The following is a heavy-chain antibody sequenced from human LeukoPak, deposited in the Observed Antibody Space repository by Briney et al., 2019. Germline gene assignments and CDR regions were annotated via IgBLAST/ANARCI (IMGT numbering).Heavy chain of an antibody. V-gene: IGHV3-53*01. CDR1: GFTVSSNS. D-gene: IGHD3-9*01. CDR2: IYSDNT. CDR3: ARDLGQYYDTSDNWFDP. J-gene: IGHJ5*02. Sequence: GGSLRLSCTVSGFTVSSNSMSWVRQAPGKGLERVSFIYSDNTHYSDSVKGRFTISRDNSKNTLYLQMNSLRAEDTAVYYCARDLGQYYDTSDNWFDPWGQGTLVTVSS.